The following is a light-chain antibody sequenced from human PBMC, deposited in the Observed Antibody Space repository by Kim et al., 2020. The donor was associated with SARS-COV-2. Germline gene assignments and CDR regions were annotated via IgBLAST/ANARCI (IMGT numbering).Light chain of an antibody. CDR2: DAS. CDR1: QSVSSN. J-gene: IGKJ5*01. CDR3: QQRANWPIT. Sequence: EIVLIQSAATLSLSPGERATLSCRASQSVSSNLAWYQQKPGQAPRLLIYDASNRATGIPARFSGSGSGTDFTLTISSLEPEDFAVYYCQQRANWPITFGQGTRLEIK. V-gene: IGKV3-11*01.